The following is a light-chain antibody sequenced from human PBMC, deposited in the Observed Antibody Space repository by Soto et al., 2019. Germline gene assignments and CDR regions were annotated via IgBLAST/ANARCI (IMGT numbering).Light chain of an antibody. Sequence: QSVLTQPASVSGSPGQSITISCTGTSSDVGGYNYVSWYQQHPDKAPKLMIYEVSNRPSGVSNRFSGSKSGNTASLTISGLRAEDEADYYCSSYSGSSTPVLFGGGTQLTVL. V-gene: IGLV2-14*01. J-gene: IGLJ2*01. CDR2: EVS. CDR1: SSDVGGYNY. CDR3: SSYSGSSTPVL.